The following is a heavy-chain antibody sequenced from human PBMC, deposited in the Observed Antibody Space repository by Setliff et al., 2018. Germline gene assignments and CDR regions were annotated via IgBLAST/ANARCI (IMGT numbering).Heavy chain of an antibody. CDR3: ARAISGWYSAYYYYMDV. D-gene: IGHD6-19*01. CDR2: IYYRGDT. V-gene: IGHV4-39*07. CDR1: GGSISSGVYY. Sequence: ETLSLTCTVSGGSISSGVYYWAWIRQPPGKGLEWIGRIYYRGDTYYNPSLKSRVTISVDTSKNQFSLKLSSVTATDTAVYYCARAISGWYSAYYYYMDVWGKGTTVTVSS. J-gene: IGHJ6*03.